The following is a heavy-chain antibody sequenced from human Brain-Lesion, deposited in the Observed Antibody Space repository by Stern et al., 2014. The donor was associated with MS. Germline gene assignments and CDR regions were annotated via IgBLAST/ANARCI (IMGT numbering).Heavy chain of an antibody. CDR3: ATLSPGAGGNYYRHFDY. J-gene: IGHJ4*02. CDR1: GYTLTELS. D-gene: IGHD1-26*01. CDR2: FDPEDGET. Sequence: VQLVQSGAEVKKPGASVKVSCKVSGYTLTELSMHWVRQAPRKGLEWMGGFDPEDGETIYAQKFQGRVTMTEDTSTDTAYMELSSLRSEDTAVYYCATLSPGAGGNYYRHFDYWRQGTLVTVSS. V-gene: IGHV1-24*01.